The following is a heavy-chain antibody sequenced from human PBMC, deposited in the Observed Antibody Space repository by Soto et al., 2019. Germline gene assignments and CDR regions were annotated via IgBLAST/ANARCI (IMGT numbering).Heavy chain of an antibody. Sequence: GGSLRLSCAASGLNVKTYWMSWVRQCPGKGLEGVANIKQDGSETYDVDSVKGRFTISRDNAKKSLYLQMNSLRAEDTAVYYCAREGFYYDYWSGYTKPYYFDNWGQGALVTVSS. CDR1: GLNVKTYW. V-gene: IGHV3-7*01. CDR3: AREGFYYDYWSGYTKPYYFDN. D-gene: IGHD3-3*01. CDR2: IKQDGSET. J-gene: IGHJ4*02.